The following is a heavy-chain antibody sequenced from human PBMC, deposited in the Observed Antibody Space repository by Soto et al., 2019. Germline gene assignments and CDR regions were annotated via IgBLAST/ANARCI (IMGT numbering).Heavy chain of an antibody. J-gene: IGHJ4*02. CDR3: ARLEGLATISYYFDF. CDR1: GDSINSDKYY. Sequence: SETLSLTCSVSGDSINSDKYYWGWIRQPPGKGLEWIGSIYYRGNTYYYPSLRTRVTISLDRSKSQFSLKLNSVTAADSAVYFCARLEGLATISYYFDFWGQGALVTVSS. V-gene: IGHV4-39*01. CDR2: IYYRGNT. D-gene: IGHD3-9*01.